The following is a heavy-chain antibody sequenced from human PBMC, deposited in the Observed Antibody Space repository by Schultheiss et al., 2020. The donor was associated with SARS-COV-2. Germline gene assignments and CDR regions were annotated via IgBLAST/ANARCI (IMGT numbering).Heavy chain of an antibody. CDR1: GGSFSGYY. J-gene: IGHJ4*02. D-gene: IGHD1-26*01. CDR3: ARGPIVGAIDY. CDR2: INHSGST. V-gene: IGHV4-34*01. Sequence: GSLRLSCAVYGGSFSGYYWSWIRQPPGKGLEWIGEINHSGSTNYNPSLKSRVTISVDTSKNQFSLKLSSVTAADTAVYYCARGPIVGAIDYWGQGTLVTVSS.